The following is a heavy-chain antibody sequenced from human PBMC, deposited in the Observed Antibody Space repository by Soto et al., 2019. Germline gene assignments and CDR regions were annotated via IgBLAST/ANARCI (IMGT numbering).Heavy chain of an antibody. CDR1: GYACRYCG. CDR3: AKGRGGSYYSTFDS. V-gene: IGHV1-8*01. D-gene: IGHD1-26*01. J-gene: IGHJ5*01. CDR2: MNPDNANT. Sequence: WVRSEWRRAGYACRYCGMSWGRQAHGQGLEWMGWMNPDNANTGYAQKFQGRVTMTRHTSISTAYLELSSLKSEDTAVYYCAKGRGGSYYSTFDSWGQGTLVTVSS.